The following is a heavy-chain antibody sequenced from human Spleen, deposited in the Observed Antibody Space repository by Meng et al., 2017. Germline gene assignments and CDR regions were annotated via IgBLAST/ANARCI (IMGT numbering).Heavy chain of an antibody. J-gene: IGHJ6*02. CDR3: ASAGEYGDYVSSTSNYYYFYGMDV. V-gene: IGHV3-33*01. CDR2: IGYDGSNK. D-gene: IGHD4-17*01. CDR1: GFTFSSYG. Sequence: GESLKISCAASGFTFSSYGMHWVRQAPGKGLEWGAVIGYDGSNKYYADSVKGRFTTSRDNSKNTLYLQVNSLRAEDTGVYYCASAGEYGDYVSSTSNYYYFYGMDVWGQGTTVTVSS.